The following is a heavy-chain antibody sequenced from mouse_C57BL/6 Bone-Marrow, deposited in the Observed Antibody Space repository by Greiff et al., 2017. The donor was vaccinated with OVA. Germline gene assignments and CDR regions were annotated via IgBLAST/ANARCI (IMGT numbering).Heavy chain of an antibody. CDR3: TTYGGRYFDY. V-gene: IGHV14-4*01. Sequence: VQLKQSGAELVRPGASVKLSCTASGFNIKDDYMHWVKQRPEQGLEWIGWIDPENGDTEYASKFQGKATITADTSSNTAYLQLSSLTSEDTAVYYCTTYGGRYFDYWGTGTTVTVSS. CDR2: IDPENGDT. J-gene: IGHJ1*03. CDR1: GFNIKDDY. D-gene: IGHD1-1*01.